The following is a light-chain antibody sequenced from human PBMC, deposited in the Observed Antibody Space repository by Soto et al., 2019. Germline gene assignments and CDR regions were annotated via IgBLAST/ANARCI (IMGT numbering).Light chain of an antibody. CDR1: QGSSNF. CDR2: AAS. J-gene: IGKJ4*01. CDR3: QHLESYPSP. V-gene: IGKV1-9*01. Sequence: SLPGSLGYQVTTTCRVGQGSSNFLAWYKQKPGKAPKLLIYAASTLQSGVPSRFSGSGSGTDFTLTISSLQPEDFASYYCQHLESYPSPFGGGTKAAIK.